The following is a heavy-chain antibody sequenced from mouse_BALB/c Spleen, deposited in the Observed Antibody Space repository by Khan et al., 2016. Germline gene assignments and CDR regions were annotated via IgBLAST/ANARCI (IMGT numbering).Heavy chain of an antibody. J-gene: IGHJ1*01. CDR3: VYRGVRTYLTV. CDR1: GYSFTDYN. V-gene: IGHV1S135*01. Sequence: VQLQQSGPELVKPGTSVKVSCKASGYSFTDYNMYWVKQSHGKSLEWFGDIVPYKGGTSYNQKFKGKATLTVDKSSITAFTHLNSLAAEDSAVSYWVYRGVRTYLTVWGARTTVTVSS. D-gene: IGHD2-2*01. CDR2: IVPYKGGT.